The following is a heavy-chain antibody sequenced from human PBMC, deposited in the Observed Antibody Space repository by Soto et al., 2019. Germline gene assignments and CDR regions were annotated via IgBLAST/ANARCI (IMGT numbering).Heavy chain of an antibody. V-gene: IGHV1-69*01. CDR3: ARGVHYDSSGYYYFY. D-gene: IGHD3-22*01. Sequence: QVQLVQSGAEVKKPGSSVKVSCKASGGTFSNYAIDWVRQAPGQGLEWMGGIIPLFGTAKYAQNYQGRITITADESTNTAYMELRSLRSQDTAVYYCARGVHYDSSGYYYFYWGQGTLVTVSS. CDR2: IIPLFGTA. J-gene: IGHJ4*02. CDR1: GGTFSNYA.